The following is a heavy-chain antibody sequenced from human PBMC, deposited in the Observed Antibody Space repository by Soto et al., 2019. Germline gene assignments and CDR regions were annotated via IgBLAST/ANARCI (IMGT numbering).Heavy chain of an antibody. CDR1: GSTFSSYT. J-gene: IGHJ6*02. V-gene: IGHV1-69*02. CDR2: IIPVLGVT. CDR3: ERRRYCGVDCYNKFYYGMDV. Sequence: QVQLVQSGAEVRKPGSSVEVSCMASGSTFSSYTVNWVRQAPGQGLAWIGRIIPVLGVTHYARRFQGRVTITADRSRKTAYIELTSLTSEDTAVYYCERRRYCGVDCYNKFYYGMDVWGQGTTVTVSS. D-gene: IGHD2-21*02.